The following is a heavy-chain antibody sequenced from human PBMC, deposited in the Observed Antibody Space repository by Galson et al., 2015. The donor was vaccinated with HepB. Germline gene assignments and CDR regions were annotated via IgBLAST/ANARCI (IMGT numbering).Heavy chain of an antibody. J-gene: IGHJ5*02. V-gene: IGHV3-33*06. CDR1: GFTFSSYG. CDR2: IWYDGSNK. Sequence: SLRLSCAASGFTFSSYGMHWVRQAPGKGLEWVAVIWYDGSNKYYADSVKGRFTISRDNSKNTLYLQMNSLRAEDTAVYYCAKGSDPPGGRPEWFDPWGQGTLVTVSS. D-gene: IGHD3-16*01. CDR3: AKGSDPPGGRPEWFDP.